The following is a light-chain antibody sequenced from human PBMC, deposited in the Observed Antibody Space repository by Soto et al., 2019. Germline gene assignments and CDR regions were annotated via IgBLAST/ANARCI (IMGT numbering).Light chain of an antibody. J-gene: IGKJ2*01. Sequence: EIVLTQSPGTLSLSPGERATLSCRASQSVSSSYLAWYQQKPGQAPMLLIYGASSRASGIPDKFSGSGSGTDFTLTIRRLEPEDFAVYYCQQYGSSPFTFGQGTKLEIK. V-gene: IGKV3-20*01. CDR3: QQYGSSPFT. CDR2: GAS. CDR1: QSVSSSY.